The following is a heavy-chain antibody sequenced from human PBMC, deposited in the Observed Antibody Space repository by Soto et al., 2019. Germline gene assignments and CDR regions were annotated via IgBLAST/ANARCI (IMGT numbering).Heavy chain of an antibody. Sequence: QVQLVQSGAEVKKPGSSVKVSCKASGGTFSSYTISWVRQAPGQGLEWMGRIIPILGIANYAQKFQGRVTITEDKYTSTAYMELSSLRSEDTAVYYCALYCSGGSCYRRDAFDLWGQGTMVTVSS. V-gene: IGHV1-69*02. J-gene: IGHJ3*01. CDR1: GGTFSSYT. CDR2: IIPILGIA. D-gene: IGHD2-15*01. CDR3: ALYCSGGSCYRRDAFDL.